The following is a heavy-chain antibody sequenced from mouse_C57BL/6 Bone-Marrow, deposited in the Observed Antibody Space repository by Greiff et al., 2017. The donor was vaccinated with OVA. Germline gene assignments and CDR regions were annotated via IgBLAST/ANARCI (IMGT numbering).Heavy chain of an antibody. J-gene: IGHJ3*01. CDR3: ARDGYDVWFAY. CDR1: GYTFTSYW. Sequence: QVQLQQPGAELVKPGASVKMSCKASGYTFTSYWMQWVKQRPGQGLEWIGEIDPSDSYTNYNQKFKGKATLTVDTSSSTAYMRLSSLTSEDSAVYYCARDGYDVWFAYWGQGTLVTVSA. CDR2: IDPSDSYT. V-gene: IGHV1-50*01. D-gene: IGHD2-2*01.